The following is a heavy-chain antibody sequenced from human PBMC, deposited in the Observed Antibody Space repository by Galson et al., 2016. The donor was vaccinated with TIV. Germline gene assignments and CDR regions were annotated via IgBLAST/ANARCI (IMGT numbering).Heavy chain of an antibody. J-gene: IGHJ5*02. CDR3: ARLVSRSWYADWFDH. Sequence: SVKVSCKASGYTFTNDHIHWVRQVSGQGPEWVGWMNPDNAKTGFAQKFQGRVAMTRNTSVSTVYMELSMLTSEDTAVYYCARLVSRSWYADWFDHWGLGTLVTVSS. CDR2: MNPDNAKT. CDR1: GYTFTNDH. D-gene: IGHD6-13*01. V-gene: IGHV1-8*01.